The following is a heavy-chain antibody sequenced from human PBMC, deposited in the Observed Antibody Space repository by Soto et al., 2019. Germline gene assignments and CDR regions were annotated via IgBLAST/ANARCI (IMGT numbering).Heavy chain of an antibody. CDR2: ISSSSSYI. D-gene: IGHD2-2*02. CDR3: ARESGGYCSSTSCYIYYYGMDV. CDR1: GFTFSSYS. V-gene: IGHV3-21*01. J-gene: IGHJ6*02. Sequence: SLRLSCAASGFTFSSYSMNWVRQAPGKGLEWVSSISSSSSYIYYADSVKGRFTISRDNAKNSLYLQMNSLRAEDTAVYYCARESGGYCSSTSCYIYYYGMDVWGQGTTVTVSS.